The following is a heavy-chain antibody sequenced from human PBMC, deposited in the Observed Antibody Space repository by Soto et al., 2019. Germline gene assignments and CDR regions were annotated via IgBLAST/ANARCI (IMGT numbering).Heavy chain of an antibody. CDR3: ATPSSSSSSMYYYYYMDV. V-gene: IGHV4-39*01. CDR2: IYYSGST. Sequence: PSETLSLTCTVSGSSISSTSYYRGWIRQPPGKGLEWIGSIYYSGSTYYNPSLKSRVTISVDTSKNQFSLKLSSVTAADTAVYYCATPSSSSSSMYYYYYMDVWGKGTTVT. J-gene: IGHJ6*03. CDR1: GSSISSTSYY. D-gene: IGHD6-6*01.